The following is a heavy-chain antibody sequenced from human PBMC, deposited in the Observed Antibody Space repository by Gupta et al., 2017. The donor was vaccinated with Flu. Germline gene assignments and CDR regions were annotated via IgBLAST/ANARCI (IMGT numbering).Heavy chain of an antibody. Sequence: QGQLVESGGGLVKPGGSLRLSCAASGFTFSDYYMNWFRQAPGKGLEGVSHIDTIGSSIYSADSVRGRFTVSRDNAKNSLYLQMNSLRAEDTAVYYCARDRGRAMGAGFDYWGQGTLVTVSS. D-gene: IGHD5-18*01. J-gene: IGHJ4*02. V-gene: IGHV3-11*01. CDR3: ARDRGRAMGAGFDY. CDR1: GFTFSDYY. CDR2: IDTIGSSI.